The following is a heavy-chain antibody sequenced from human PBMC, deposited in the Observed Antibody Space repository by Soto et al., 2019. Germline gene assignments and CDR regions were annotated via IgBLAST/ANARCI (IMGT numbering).Heavy chain of an antibody. D-gene: IGHD2-15*01. J-gene: IGHJ5*02. V-gene: IGHV4-39*01. CDR3: ARRINWFDP. Sequence: SETLSLTCTVSGGSISSSSYYWGWIRQPPGKGLEWIGSIYYSGSTYYNPSLKSRVTISVDTSKNQFSLKLSSVTAADTAVYYCARRINWFDPWGQGTLVTAPQ. CDR1: GGSISSSSYY. CDR2: IYYSGST.